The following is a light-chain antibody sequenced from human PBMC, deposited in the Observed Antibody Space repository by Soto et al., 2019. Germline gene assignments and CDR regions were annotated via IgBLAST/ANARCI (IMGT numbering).Light chain of an antibody. CDR2: QVT. J-gene: IGLJ2*01. CDR3: SSYRYKDTRV. Sequence: QSALTQPASVSGSPGQSITIPCTGTSSDVGGYNYVSWYQQYPGKVPKLMIYQVTNRPSGVSDRFSGSKSGNTAFLIISGLQAEDEGDYYCSSYRYKDTRVFGGGTKLTVL. CDR1: SSDVGGYNY. V-gene: IGLV2-14*01.